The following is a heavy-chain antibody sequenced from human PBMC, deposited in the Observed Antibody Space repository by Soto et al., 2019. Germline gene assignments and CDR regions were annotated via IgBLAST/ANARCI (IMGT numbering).Heavy chain of an antibody. J-gene: IGHJ3*02. Sequence: GGSLRLSCAASGFTFSSYGMHWVRQAPGKGLEWVAVISYDGSNKYYADSVKGRFTISRDNSKNTLYLQMNSLRAEDTAVYYCAKERPGGEWELLGSFDIWGQGIMVTVS. V-gene: IGHV3-30*18. CDR2: ISYDGSNK. CDR3: AKERPGGEWELLGSFDI. CDR1: GFTFSSYG. D-gene: IGHD1-26*01.